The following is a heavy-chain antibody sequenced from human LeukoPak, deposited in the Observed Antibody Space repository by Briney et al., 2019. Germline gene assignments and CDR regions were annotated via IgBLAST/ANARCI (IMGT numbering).Heavy chain of an antibody. CDR2: INWSGGST. CDR3: ARSPYGDYGDYFDY. J-gene: IGHJ4*02. V-gene: IGHV3-20*04. CDR1: GFTFDDYG. Sequence: GGSLRLSCAASGFTFDDYGMSWVRHAPGKGLEWVSGINWSGGSTGYADSVKGRFTISRDNAKNSLYLQMNSLRAEDTALYYCARSPYGDYGDYFDYWGQGTLVTVSS. D-gene: IGHD4-17*01.